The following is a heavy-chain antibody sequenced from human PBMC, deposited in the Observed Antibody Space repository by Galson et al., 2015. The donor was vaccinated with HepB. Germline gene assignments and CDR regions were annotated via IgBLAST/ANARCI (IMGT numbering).Heavy chain of an antibody. Sequence: SLRLSCAASGFTFNRYAMHWLRQAPGKGLEWVAAISYDGTNKHYAESVKGRFTISRANSRNTLFLQKSSLKTDDTAVYYCARGREGAYDFWSGYYLFDYWGQGTLVTVSS. CDR1: GFTFNRYA. J-gene: IGHJ4*02. CDR2: ISYDGTNK. D-gene: IGHD3-3*01. V-gene: IGHV3-30-3*01. CDR3: ARGREGAYDFWSGYYLFDY.